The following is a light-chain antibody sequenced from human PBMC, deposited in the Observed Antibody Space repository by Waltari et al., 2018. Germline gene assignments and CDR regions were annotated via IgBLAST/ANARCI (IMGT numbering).Light chain of an antibody. CDR2: AAS. Sequence: DIQLTQSPSFLSASVADRFTITCRASQGISTFLAWYQQKPGKAPKVLINAASTLQSGGPSRFSGSGSGTEFTLTISSLEPEDFAVYYCQQRSNWPPWTFGQGTKVEIK. CDR1: QGISTF. CDR3: QQRSNWPPWT. J-gene: IGKJ1*01. V-gene: IGKV1-9*01.